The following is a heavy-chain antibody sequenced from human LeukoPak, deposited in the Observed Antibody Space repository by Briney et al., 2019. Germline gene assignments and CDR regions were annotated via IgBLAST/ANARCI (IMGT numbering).Heavy chain of an antibody. D-gene: IGHD3-22*01. CDR2: IFYSGST. CDR3: ARGNSYYDSSDYFPWESFQH. V-gene: IGHV4-59*01. J-gene: IGHJ1*01. Sequence: SETLSLTCTVSGGSISTYYWSWIRQPPGKGLEWIGYIFYSGSTNYNPSLRSRVTISVDTSKNQFSLNLSSVTAADTAVYYGARGNSYYDSSDYFPWESFQHWGQGTLVTVSS. CDR1: GGSISTYY.